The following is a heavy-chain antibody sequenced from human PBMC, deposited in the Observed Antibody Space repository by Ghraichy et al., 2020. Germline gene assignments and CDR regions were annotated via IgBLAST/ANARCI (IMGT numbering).Heavy chain of an antibody. D-gene: IGHD2-8*01. CDR2: VVYNGGG. CDR1: GDSVTNDLYY. J-gene: IGHJ3*01. Sequence: SETLSLTCSVSGDSVTNDLYYWSWIRQPPGKGLEWIGYVVYNGGGFYNPSLKSRFTILLDTSKNQFSLTVSSPTAADTAVYYCARAFNFEANGYADGFDVWGQGTLVTVSS. V-gene: IGHV4-30-4*01. CDR3: ARAFNFEANGYADGFDV.